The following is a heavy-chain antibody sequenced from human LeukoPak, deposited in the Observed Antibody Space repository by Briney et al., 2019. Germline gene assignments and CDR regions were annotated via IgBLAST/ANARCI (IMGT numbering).Heavy chain of an antibody. CDR3: AKLYGSGSNYFDY. J-gene: IGHJ4*02. D-gene: IGHD3-10*01. V-gene: IGHV3-48*03. Sequence: PGGSLRLSCVASGFTFSRFEMNWVRQAPGKGLEWISHISTGTYIAYTDSVKGRFTISRDNAKNSLFLQMNSLRAEDTAVYYCAKLYGSGSNYFDYWGQGTLVTVSS. CDR1: GFTFSRFE. CDR2: ISTGTYI.